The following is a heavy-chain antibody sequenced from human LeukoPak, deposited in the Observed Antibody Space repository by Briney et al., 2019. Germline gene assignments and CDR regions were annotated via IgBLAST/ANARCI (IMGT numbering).Heavy chain of an antibody. J-gene: IGHJ3*02. D-gene: IGHD3-10*01. Sequence: KPSETLSLTCNVSGASISNYYWSWIRQPPGKGLEWIGYIYYSVSTNYNPSLKSRVTISIDTSKNQFSLKLSSVTAADTAVYYCARDLPRSGRDAFDIWGQGTMVTVSS. CDR3: ARDLPRSGRDAFDI. V-gene: IGHV4-59*01. CDR2: IYYSVST. CDR1: GASISNYY.